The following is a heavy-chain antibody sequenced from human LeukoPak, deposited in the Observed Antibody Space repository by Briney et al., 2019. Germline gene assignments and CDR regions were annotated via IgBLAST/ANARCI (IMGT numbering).Heavy chain of an antibody. Sequence: GESLKISCKASGYSFSSYWIAWVRQMSGRGLEWMGIIYPGDSDTRYSPSFQGQVTISADKSINTAYLQWNSLKASDTAIYYCARFVGACSGGNCCSDYWGQGTLVTVSS. D-gene: IGHD2-15*01. V-gene: IGHV5-51*01. CDR2: IYPGDSDT. CDR3: ARFVGACSGGNCCSDY. CDR1: GYSFSSYW. J-gene: IGHJ4*02.